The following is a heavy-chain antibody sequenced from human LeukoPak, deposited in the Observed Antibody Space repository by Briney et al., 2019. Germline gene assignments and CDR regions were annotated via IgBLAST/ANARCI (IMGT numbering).Heavy chain of an antibody. CDR1: GFTFSSYS. J-gene: IGHJ4*02. CDR2: ISSSSSYI. D-gene: IGHD6-19*01. V-gene: IGHV3-21*01. CDR3: ARDPPSAGSSGY. Sequence: GGSLRLSCAASGFTFSSYSMNWVRQAPGKGPEWVSSISSSSSYIYYADSVKGRFTISRDNAKNSLYLQMNSLRAEDTAVYYCARDPPSAGSSGYWGQGTLVTVSS.